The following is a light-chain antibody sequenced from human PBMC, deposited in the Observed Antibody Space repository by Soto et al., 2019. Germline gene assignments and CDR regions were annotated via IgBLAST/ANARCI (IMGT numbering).Light chain of an antibody. J-gene: IGLJ2*01. CDR3: QSYDSNLVV. CDR2: GNS. CDR1: SSNIGAGYD. Sequence: QSVLTQPPSVSGAPGQRVTISCTGSSSNIGAGYDVHWYQQLPGTAPKLLIFGNSNRPSGVPDRFSGSKSRTSASLAITGLQAEDEADYYCQSYDSNLVVFGGGTKLTVL. V-gene: IGLV1-40*01.